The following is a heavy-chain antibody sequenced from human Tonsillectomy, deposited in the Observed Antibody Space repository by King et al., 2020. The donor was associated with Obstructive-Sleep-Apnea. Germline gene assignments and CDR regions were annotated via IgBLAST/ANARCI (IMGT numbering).Heavy chain of an antibody. CDR2: ITYSGNT. J-gene: IGHJ4*02. D-gene: IGHD1-1*01. V-gene: IGHV4-59*08. CDR3: ARHGAWKVFPSFDN. CDR1: GGSINSYL. Sequence: QLQESGPGLVKPSETLSLTCTVSGGSINSYLWSWLRQPPGKGLEWIGYITYSGNTNYNPSLKSRFTISVDTSKNQFSLTLTSVTAADTAVYYCARHGAWKVFPSFDNWGQGTLVTVSS.